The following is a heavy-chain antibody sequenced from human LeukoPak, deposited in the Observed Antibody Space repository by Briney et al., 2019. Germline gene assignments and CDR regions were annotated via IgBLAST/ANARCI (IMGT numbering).Heavy chain of an antibody. CDR2: ISGSSSTI. CDR3: ARDQVARRTYYYDSGGYYHDAFDI. Sequence: GGSLRLSCAVSGFSFSDYSMNWVRQAPGKGLEWVSYISGSSSTIYYADSVKGRFTISRDNAKNSLYLQMNSLRAEDTAVYFCARDQVARRTYYYDSGGYYHDAFDIWGQGTMVTVSS. CDR1: GFSFSDYS. J-gene: IGHJ3*02. V-gene: IGHV3-48*01. D-gene: IGHD3-22*01.